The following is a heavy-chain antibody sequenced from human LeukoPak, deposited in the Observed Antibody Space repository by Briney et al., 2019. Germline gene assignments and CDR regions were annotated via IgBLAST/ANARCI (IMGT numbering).Heavy chain of an antibody. V-gene: IGHV1-46*01. J-gene: IGHJ4*02. CDR1: GYTFSTYD. CDR2: INPSVGGT. CDR3: ARDLYSRGDTAMSLDY. Sequence: ASVKVSCKASGYTFSTYDIHWVRQAPGQGLEWMAIINPSVGGTSFAPQFQGRVTMTRDTSTSTVYMELSSLISEDTAVYYCARDLYSRGDTAMSLDYWGQGTLVTVSS. D-gene: IGHD5-18*01.